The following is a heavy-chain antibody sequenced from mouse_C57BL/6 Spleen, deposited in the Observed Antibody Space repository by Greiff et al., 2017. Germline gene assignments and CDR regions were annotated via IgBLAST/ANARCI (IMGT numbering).Heavy chain of an antibody. CDR2: IDPSDSYT. Sequence: QVQLQQPGAELVMPGASVKLSCKASGYTFTSYWMHWVKQRTGQGLEWIGEIDPSDSYTNYNQKFKGKSTLTVDKSSSTAYMQLSSLTSEDSAVYYCARGDYWNQYYVDYWGQGTTLTVSS. CDR1: GYTFTSYW. V-gene: IGHV1-69*01. CDR3: ARGDYWNQYYVDY. J-gene: IGHJ2*01. D-gene: IGHD1-1*02.